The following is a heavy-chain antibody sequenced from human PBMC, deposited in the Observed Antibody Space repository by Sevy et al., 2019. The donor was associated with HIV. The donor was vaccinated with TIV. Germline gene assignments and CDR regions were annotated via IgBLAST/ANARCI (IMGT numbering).Heavy chain of an antibody. CDR3: AREVAIPHYSWFDL. D-gene: IGHD2-21*01. CDR1: GVSITSDNYY. J-gene: IGHJ5*02. V-gene: IGHV4-31*03. Sequence: SETLSLTCSVSGVSITSDNYYWSWIRQHPGKGLEWIGYISYSGSTYYNPSLKSRVTTSVDTSKNQISLKLGSVTAADTAVYYCAREVAIPHYSWFDLWGQGTLVTVSS. CDR2: ISYSGST.